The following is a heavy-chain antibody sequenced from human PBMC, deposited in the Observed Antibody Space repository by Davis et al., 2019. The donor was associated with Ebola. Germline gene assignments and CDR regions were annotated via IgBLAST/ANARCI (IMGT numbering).Heavy chain of an antibody. J-gene: IGHJ3*02. V-gene: IGHV3-21*01. Sequence: GESLKISCAASGFTFSSNSMNWVRQAPGKGLEWVSFISSSSNYIYYADSVKGRFTVSRDNAKNSLYLQMNSLRAEGTAVYHCARGGYYDSSGYSHAAFDIWGQGTMVTVSS. D-gene: IGHD3-22*01. CDR2: ISSSSNYI. CDR1: GFTFSSNS. CDR3: ARGGYYDSSGYSHAAFDI.